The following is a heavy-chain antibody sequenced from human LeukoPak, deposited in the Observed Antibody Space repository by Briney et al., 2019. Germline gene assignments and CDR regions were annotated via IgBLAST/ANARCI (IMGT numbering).Heavy chain of an antibody. Sequence: PGGSLRLSCAASGFTFSNYAMHWVRQAPGKGLEWVAVISYDGSKKYYADSVKGRFTISRDNSKNTLYLQMNSLRAEEMAVYYCASPIDPYSHGLDVWGQGTTVTVSS. J-gene: IGHJ6*02. CDR3: ASPIDPYSHGLDV. V-gene: IGHV3-30-3*01. D-gene: IGHD1-26*01. CDR1: GFTFSNYA. CDR2: ISYDGSKK.